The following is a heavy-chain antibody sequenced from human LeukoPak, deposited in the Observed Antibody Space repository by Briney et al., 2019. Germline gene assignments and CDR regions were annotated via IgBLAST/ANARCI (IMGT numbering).Heavy chain of an antibody. Sequence: GGSLRLSCAASGFTFSGYGMSWVRQAPGKGLEWVSAISGSGGSTYYADSVKGRFTISRDNSKNTLYLQMNSLRAEDTAVYYCAKDGYSSDWSMKFLNYYYYMDVWGKGTTVTISS. CDR2: ISGSGGST. CDR3: AKDGYSSDWSMKFLNYYYYMDV. CDR1: GFTFSGYG. D-gene: IGHD6-13*01. V-gene: IGHV3-23*01. J-gene: IGHJ6*03.